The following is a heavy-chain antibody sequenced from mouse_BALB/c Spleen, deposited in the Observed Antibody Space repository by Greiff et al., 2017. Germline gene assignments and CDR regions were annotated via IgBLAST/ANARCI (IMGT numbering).Heavy chain of an antibody. Sequence: EVQRVESGGGLVQPGGSMKLSCVASGFTFSNYWMNWVRQSPEKGLEWVAEIRLKSNNYATHYAESVKGRFTISRDDSKSSVYLQMNNLRAEDTGIYYCTRPSLYDGYYSWFAYWGQGTLVTVSA. J-gene: IGHJ3*01. CDR3: TRPSLYDGYYSWFAY. V-gene: IGHV6-6*02. D-gene: IGHD2-3*01. CDR2: IRLKSNNYAT. CDR1: GFTFSNYW.